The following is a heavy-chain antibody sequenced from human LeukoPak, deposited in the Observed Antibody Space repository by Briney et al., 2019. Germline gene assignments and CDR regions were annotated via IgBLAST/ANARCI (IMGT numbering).Heavy chain of an antibody. J-gene: IGHJ4*02. V-gene: IGHV3-66*01. Sequence: GGSLRLSCAASGFTVSSNYMSWVRQAPGKGLEWVSVIYSGGSTYYADSVKGRFTISRDNSKNTLYLQMNSLRAEDTAVYYCARGEYYGSGSYSSSTLFDYWGQGTLVTVSS. CDR2: IYSGGST. CDR3: ARGEYYGSGSYSSSTLFDY. CDR1: GFTVSSNY. D-gene: IGHD3-10*01.